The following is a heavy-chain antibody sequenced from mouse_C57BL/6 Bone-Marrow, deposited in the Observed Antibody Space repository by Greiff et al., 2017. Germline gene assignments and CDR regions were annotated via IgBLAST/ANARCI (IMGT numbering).Heavy chain of an antibody. J-gene: IGHJ2*01. D-gene: IGHD6-2*01. Sequence: EVQVEESGGGLVKPGGSLKLSCAASGFTFSSYAMYWVRQTPEQRLEWVATISAGGSYTDYPDNVKGRFTISRDNAKNNLYLQMSQLKSEDTAMYYCASLLKKGYWGQGTTLTVSS. CDR2: ISAGGSYT. V-gene: IGHV5-4*01. CDR3: ASLLKKGY. CDR1: GFTFSSYA.